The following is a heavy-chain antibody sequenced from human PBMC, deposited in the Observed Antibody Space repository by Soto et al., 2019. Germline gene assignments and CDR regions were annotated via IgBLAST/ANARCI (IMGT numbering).Heavy chain of an antibody. V-gene: IGHV3-64D*06. Sequence: GGSLRLSCSASGFTFSSYAMHWVRQAPGKGLEYVSAISSNGGSTYYADSVKGRFTISRDNSKNTLYLQMSILRAEDTAVYYCVKEDRSDSSRHEYFQHWGQGTLVTVSS. CDR3: VKEDRSDSSRHEYFQH. J-gene: IGHJ1*01. D-gene: IGHD6-13*01. CDR1: GFTFSSYA. CDR2: ISSNGGST.